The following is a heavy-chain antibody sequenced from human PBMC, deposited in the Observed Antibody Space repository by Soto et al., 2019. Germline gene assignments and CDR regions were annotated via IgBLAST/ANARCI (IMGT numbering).Heavy chain of an antibody. Sequence: PSETLSLTCTVSGGSISSSSYYWGWIRQLPGKGLEWIGSIYYSGSTYYNPSLKSRVTISVDTSKNQFSLKLSSVTAADTAVYYCARHAKGANYYYGMDVWGQGTTVTVSS. CDR3: ARHAKGANYYYGMDV. J-gene: IGHJ6*02. D-gene: IGHD2-15*01. CDR2: IYYSGST. CDR1: GGSISSSSYY. V-gene: IGHV4-39*01.